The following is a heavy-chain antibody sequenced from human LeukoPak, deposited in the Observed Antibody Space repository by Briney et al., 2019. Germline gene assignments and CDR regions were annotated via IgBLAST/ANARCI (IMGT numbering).Heavy chain of an antibody. Sequence: ASVKVSCKASGGTFSSYAISWVRQAPGQGLEWMGRIIPILGIANYAQKFQGRVTITADKSTSTAYMELSSLRSEDTAVYYCARAQRASSSWDDAFDIWGQGTMVTVSS. D-gene: IGHD6-13*01. V-gene: IGHV1-69*04. CDR1: GGTFSSYA. CDR3: ARAQRASSSWDDAFDI. CDR2: IIPILGIA. J-gene: IGHJ3*02.